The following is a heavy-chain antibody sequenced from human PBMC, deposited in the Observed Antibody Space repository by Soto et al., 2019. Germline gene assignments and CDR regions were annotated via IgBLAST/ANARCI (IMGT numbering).Heavy chain of an antibody. CDR3: ASRDPGTSVDY. V-gene: IGHV4-59*08. D-gene: IGHD1-7*01. CDR1: GGSISSYY. CDR2: IYYSGST. J-gene: IGHJ4*02. Sequence: SETLSLTCTVSGGSISSYYWSWVRQPPGKGLEWIGYIYYSGSTNYNPSLKSRVTLSVDTSKNQFSLKVTSLTAADTAVYYCASRDPGTSVDYWGQGTLVTVSS.